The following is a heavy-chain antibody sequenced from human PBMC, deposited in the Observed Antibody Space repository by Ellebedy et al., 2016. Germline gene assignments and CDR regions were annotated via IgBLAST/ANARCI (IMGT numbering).Heavy chain of an antibody. CDR1: GFSLTSGMC. Sequence: SGPTLVKPTQTLTLTCTFSGFSLTSGMCVSWIRQPPGKALEWLARISWVLDKYYITSLKTTLTISKDTSKNQVVLTMTNMDPVDTATYYCARDYYGSGLKGMDVWGQGTTVTVSS. D-gene: IGHD3-10*01. V-gene: IGHV2-70*11. CDR2: ISWVLDK. CDR3: ARDYYGSGLKGMDV. J-gene: IGHJ6*02.